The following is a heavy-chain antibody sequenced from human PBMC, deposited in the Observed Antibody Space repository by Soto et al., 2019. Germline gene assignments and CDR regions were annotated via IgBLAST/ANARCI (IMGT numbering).Heavy chain of an antibody. D-gene: IGHD1-26*01. CDR1: GFTFSGSA. CDR3: TTVVGATTRGPYYYYGMDV. Sequence: GGSLRLSCAASGFTFSGSAMHWVRQASGKGLEWVGRIRSKANSYATAYAASVKGRFTISRDDSKNTAYLQMNSLKTEDTAVYYCTTVVGATTRGPYYYYGMDVWGQGTTVTVSS. CDR2: IRSKANSYAT. V-gene: IGHV3-73*01. J-gene: IGHJ6*02.